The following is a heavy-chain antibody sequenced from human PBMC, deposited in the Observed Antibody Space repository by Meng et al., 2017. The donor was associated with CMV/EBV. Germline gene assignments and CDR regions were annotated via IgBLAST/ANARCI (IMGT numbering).Heavy chain of an antibody. CDR2: IIPIFGTA. CDR1: GYTFTGYY. V-gene: IGHV1-69*05. Sequence: SVKVSCKASGYTFTGYYMHWVRQPPGQGLEWMGGIIPIFGTAKYAQKFQGRVTITTDESTTTAYMELSSLRSEDTAVYYCARGFYYGSGSYSFWFDTWGQGTLVTVSS. CDR3: ARGFYYGSGSYSFWFDT. J-gene: IGHJ5*02. D-gene: IGHD3-10*01.